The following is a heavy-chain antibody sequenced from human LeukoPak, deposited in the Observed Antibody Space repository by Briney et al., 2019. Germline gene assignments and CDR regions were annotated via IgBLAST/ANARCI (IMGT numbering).Heavy chain of an antibody. Sequence: GASVKVSCKASGYTFTSYGISWVRQAPGQGLEWMGRINPNSGGTNYAQKFQGRVTMTRDTSISTAYMELSRLRSDDTAVYYCAKGPYCSGGSCSRYFQHWGQGTLVTVSS. V-gene: IGHV1-2*06. J-gene: IGHJ1*01. D-gene: IGHD2-15*01. CDR2: INPNSGGT. CDR1: GYTFTSYG. CDR3: AKGPYCSGGSCSRYFQH.